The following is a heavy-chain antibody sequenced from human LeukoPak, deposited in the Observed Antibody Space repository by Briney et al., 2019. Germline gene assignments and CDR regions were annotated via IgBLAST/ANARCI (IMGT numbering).Heavy chain of an antibody. CDR1: GGSISSYY. D-gene: IGHD3-10*01. CDR2: IYYSGST. Sequence: SETLSLTCTVSGGSISSYYWSWIRQPPGKGLEWIGYIYYSGSTNYNPSLESRVTISVDTSKNQFSLKLSSVTAADTAVYYCARRGFGENFDYWGQGTLVTVSS. CDR3: ARRGFGENFDY. J-gene: IGHJ4*02. V-gene: IGHV4-59*01.